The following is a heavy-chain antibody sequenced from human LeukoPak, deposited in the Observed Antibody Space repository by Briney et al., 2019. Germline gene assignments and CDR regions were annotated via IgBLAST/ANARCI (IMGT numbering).Heavy chain of an antibody. J-gene: IGHJ5*02. Sequence: SQTLSLTCAISGDSVSSNSVTWNWIRQSSSRGLEWLGRTYYRSTWYNDYAVSVRGRIAVNPDTSKNQFSLHLNSVTPEDTAVYYCARRLTQYDCFDPWGQGILVTVSS. CDR3: ARRLTQYDCFDP. CDR1: GDSVSSNSVT. V-gene: IGHV6-1*01. D-gene: IGHD2-2*01. CDR2: TYYRSTWYN.